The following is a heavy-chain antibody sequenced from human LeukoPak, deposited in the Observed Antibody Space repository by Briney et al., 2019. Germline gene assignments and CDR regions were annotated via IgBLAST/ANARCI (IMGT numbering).Heavy chain of an antibody. CDR2: MYYSGST. J-gene: IGHJ4*02. V-gene: IGHV4-39*01. CDR3: ASNEWSGYYFDY. Sequence: SETLSLTCTVSGGSISTSSYYWGWLRQPPGKGLEWIGSMYYSGSTYYNPSLKSRVTISVDTSKNQFSLKLSSVTAADTALYYCASNEWSGYYFDYWGQGTLVTVSS. CDR1: GGSISTSSYY. D-gene: IGHD3-3*01.